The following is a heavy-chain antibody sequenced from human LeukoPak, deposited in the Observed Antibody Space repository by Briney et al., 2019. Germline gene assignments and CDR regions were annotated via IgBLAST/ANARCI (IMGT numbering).Heavy chain of an antibody. D-gene: IGHD2-21*02. V-gene: IGHV3-7*01. CDR3: ATDRDNSDWQKRFDS. CDR1: GFTFSTYW. J-gene: IGHJ4*02. CDR2: INQDASEI. Sequence: GGSLRLSCAASGFTFSTYWMNWYRRAPGKGLEWVGNINQDASEINYVDSVRGRFTISRDNAKNSLRLQMNSLRAEDTAVYYCATDRDNSDWQKRFDSWGQGTLVTVSS.